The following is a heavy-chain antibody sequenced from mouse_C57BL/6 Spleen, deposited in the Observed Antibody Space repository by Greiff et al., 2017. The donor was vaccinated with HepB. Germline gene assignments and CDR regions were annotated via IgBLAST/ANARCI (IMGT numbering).Heavy chain of an antibody. J-gene: IGHJ4*01. CDR1: GFTFSDYY. D-gene: IGHD4-1*01. CDR2: INYDGSST. Sequence: EVNLVESEGGLVQPGSSMKLSCTASGFTFSDYYMAWVRQVPEKGLEWVANINYDGSSTYYLDSLKSRFIISRDNAKNILYLQMSSLKSEDTATYYCARSWDYYAMDYWGQGTSVTVSS. V-gene: IGHV5-16*01. CDR3: ARSWDYYAMDY.